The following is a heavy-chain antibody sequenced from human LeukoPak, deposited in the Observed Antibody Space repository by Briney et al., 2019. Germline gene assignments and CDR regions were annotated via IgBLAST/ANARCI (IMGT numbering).Heavy chain of an antibody. J-gene: IGHJ5*02. CDR2: IYPGDSDT. V-gene: IGHV5-51*01. CDR1: GYSFTSYW. D-gene: IGHD3-22*01. Sequence: GESLKISCKGSGYSFTSYWIGWVRQMPGKGLEWMGIIYPGDSDTRYSPSFQGQVTISADKSISTAYLQWSSLKASDTAMYYCARLGRGYDSSGYYFLGFDPWGQGTLVTVSS. CDR3: ARLGRGYDSSGYYFLGFDP.